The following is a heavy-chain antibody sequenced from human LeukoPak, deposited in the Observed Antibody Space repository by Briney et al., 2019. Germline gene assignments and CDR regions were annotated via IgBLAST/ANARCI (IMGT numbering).Heavy chain of an antibody. CDR3: AKVWEGDYDILTGYHGGWFDP. CDR2: ISGSGGST. J-gene: IGHJ5*02. D-gene: IGHD3-9*01. V-gene: IGHV3-23*01. Sequence: PGGSLRLSCAASGFTFSSYAMSWVRQAPGKGLEWVSAISGSGGSTYYADSVKGRFIISRDNSKNTLYLQMNSLRAEDTAVYYCAKVWEGDYDILTGYHGGWFDPWGQGTLVTVSS. CDR1: GFTFSSYA.